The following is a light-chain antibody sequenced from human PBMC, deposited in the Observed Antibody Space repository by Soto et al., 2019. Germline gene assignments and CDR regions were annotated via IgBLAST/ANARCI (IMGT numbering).Light chain of an antibody. CDR1: QTVPTSL. J-gene: IGKJ2*01. Sequence: EIVFQQSPGTLSLPPGDGASLSCRASQTVPTSLLGWYRQPPGQAPRLLIYRISDRDTGAPDRFSGGGSGTDFTLTISRLESEDFAVYYRQQYGSSPYTFGQGTQVEIK. V-gene: IGKV3-20*01. CDR2: RIS. CDR3: QQYGSSPYT.